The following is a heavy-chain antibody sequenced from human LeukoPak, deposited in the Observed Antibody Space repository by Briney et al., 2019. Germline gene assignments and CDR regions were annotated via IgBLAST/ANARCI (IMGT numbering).Heavy chain of an antibody. CDR2: ISSSSSYI. V-gene: IGHV3-21*01. J-gene: IGHJ4*02. CDR3: ARDVAITYYYASGSYSAFDY. D-gene: IGHD3-10*01. Sequence: AGGSLRPSCAASGFSFSSHTMNWVRQAPGRGLEWVSSISSSSSYIYYADSVKGRFTISRDNAKNSLYLQMDSLRAEDTAVYYCARDVAITYYYASGSYSAFDYWGQGTLVTVSS. CDR1: GFSFSSHT.